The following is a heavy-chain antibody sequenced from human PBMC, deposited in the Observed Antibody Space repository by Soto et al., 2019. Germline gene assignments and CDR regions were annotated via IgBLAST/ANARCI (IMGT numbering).Heavy chain of an antibody. V-gene: IGHV4-59*11. D-gene: IGHD3-16*01. CDR3: ARADPDASVGF. CDR1: GGSMSSHY. J-gene: IGHJ4*02. Sequence: LSLTCTVSGGSMSSHYWTWLRQPPGKGLEWIGYISYSGSSYYNPSLKSRVTISADTSRNQFSLRLTSVIAADTAVYFCARADPDASVGFWGQGTLVTVSS. CDR2: ISYSGSS.